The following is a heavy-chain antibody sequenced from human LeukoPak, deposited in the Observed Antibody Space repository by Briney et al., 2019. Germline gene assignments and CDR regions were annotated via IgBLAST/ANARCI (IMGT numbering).Heavy chain of an antibody. CDR3: AIDHSSTSAGFDP. CDR1: GYTFTSYN. D-gene: IGHD6-13*01. CDR2: MNPSSDNT. J-gene: IGHJ5*02. Sequence: ASVKVSRKASGYTFTSYNIYWGRHATGQGLGWMGGMNPSSDNTGYAQKFQGRATMTRNTSISTTYMELSSLRSEGTTVDYCAIDHSSTSAGFDPWGEGTLVTVSS. V-gene: IGHV1-8*01.